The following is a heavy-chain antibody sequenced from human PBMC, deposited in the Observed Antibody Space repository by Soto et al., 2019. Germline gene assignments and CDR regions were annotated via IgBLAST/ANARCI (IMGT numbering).Heavy chain of an antibody. Sequence: QVQLVQSGAEVKKPGASVKVSCKASGYTFTGYYMHWVRQAPGQGLEWMGWINPNSGGTNYAQKFQGWVTMTRDTSISTAYMELSRLRSDDTAVYYCARGLFGVVISHWLDPLGQGTLVTVSS. CDR2: INPNSGGT. D-gene: IGHD3-3*01. CDR3: ARGLFGVVISHWLDP. V-gene: IGHV1-2*04. CDR1: GYTFTGYY. J-gene: IGHJ5*02.